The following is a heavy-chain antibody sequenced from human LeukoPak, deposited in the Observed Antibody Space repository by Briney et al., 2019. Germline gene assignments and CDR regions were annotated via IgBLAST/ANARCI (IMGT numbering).Heavy chain of an antibody. CDR2: ISSSGSTI. V-gene: IGHV3-11*01. D-gene: IGHD2-8*01. J-gene: IGHJ4*02. CDR3: AREGRYCTNGVCSTSLYYFDY. CDR1: GFTFSDYY. Sequence: GGSLRLSCAASGFTFSDYYMSWIRQAPGKGLEWVSYISSSGSTIYYADSVKGRFTISRDNAKSSLYLQMNSLRAEDTAVYYCAREGRYCTNGVCSTSLYYFDYWGQGTLVTVSS.